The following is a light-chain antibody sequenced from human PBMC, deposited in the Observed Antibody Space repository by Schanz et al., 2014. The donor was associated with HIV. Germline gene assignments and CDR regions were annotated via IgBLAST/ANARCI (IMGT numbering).Light chain of an antibody. J-gene: IGLJ2*01. CDR1: SSNIGAGYD. Sequence: QSVLTQPPSVSGAPGQRVTISCAGNSSNIGAGYDVHWYQQLPGTAPKLLIYGNNNRPSGIPDRFSGSKSDTSASLAITGLQAEDEADYYCQSYDSGLSGIVFGGGTKVTVL. V-gene: IGLV1-40*01. CDR2: GNN. CDR3: QSYDSGLSGIV.